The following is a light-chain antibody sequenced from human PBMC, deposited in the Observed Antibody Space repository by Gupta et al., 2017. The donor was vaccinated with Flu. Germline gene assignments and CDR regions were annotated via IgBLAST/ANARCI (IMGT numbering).Light chain of an antibody. Sequence: SVAISCTGTTSDVGNYDYVSWYQQHTAKAPNLMIYGVTERPAGVPDRFSGSKSGNTASLTISGLQAEEEAFYYCCSDAGTGTFVFGGGTRLTVL. V-gene: IGLV2-11*01. J-gene: IGLJ2*01. CDR2: GVT. CDR1: TSDVGNYDY. CDR3: CSDAGTGTFV.